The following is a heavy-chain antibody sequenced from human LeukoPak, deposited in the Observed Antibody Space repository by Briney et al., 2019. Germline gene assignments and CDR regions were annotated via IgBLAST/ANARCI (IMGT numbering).Heavy chain of an antibody. J-gene: IGHJ4*02. CDR2: IFSSGNT. CDR3: ARGQGGHGDYTF. V-gene: IGHV4-4*07. D-gene: IGHD4-17*01. CDR1: GGSISGYY. Sequence: SETLSLTCTVSGGSISGYYWSWIQQPAGKGLEWIGRIFSSGNTNYNPSLRSRVTVSVDTSQNQFSLKLSSVTAADTAIYYCARGQGGHGDYTFWGRGTLVTVSS.